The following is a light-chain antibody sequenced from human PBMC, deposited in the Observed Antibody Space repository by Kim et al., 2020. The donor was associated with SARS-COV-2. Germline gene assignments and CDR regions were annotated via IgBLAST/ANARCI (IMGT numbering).Light chain of an antibody. CDR3: QQYNSYPWT. CDR2: KAS. CDR1: QSLGSG. V-gene: IGKV1-5*03. Sequence: ASVGDRVTITCRASQSLGSGLAWYQQKPGKAPKPLIYKASNLQSGVPSRFSGSGSGTEFTLTISSLQPDDFATYFCQQYNSYPWTFGQGTKVDIK. J-gene: IGKJ1*01.